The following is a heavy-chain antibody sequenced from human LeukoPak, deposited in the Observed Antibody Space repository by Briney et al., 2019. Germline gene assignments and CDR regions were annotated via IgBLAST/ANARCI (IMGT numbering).Heavy chain of an antibody. V-gene: IGHV1-2*02. J-gene: IGHJ4*02. CDR2: INPNSGGT. CDR3: AEDGIRYYYDSSGYFTY. Sequence: ASVKVSCKASGYTFTSYDINWVRQAPGQGLEWMGWINPNSGGTNYAQKFQGRVTMTRDTSISTAYMELSRLRSDDTAVYYCAEDGIRYYYDSSGYFTYWGQGTLVTVSS. D-gene: IGHD3-22*01. CDR1: GYTFTSYD.